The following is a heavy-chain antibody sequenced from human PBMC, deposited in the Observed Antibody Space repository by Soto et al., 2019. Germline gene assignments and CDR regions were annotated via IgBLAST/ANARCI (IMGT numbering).Heavy chain of an antibody. Sequence: QVQLVESGGGVVQPGRSLRLSCAASGFTFSSTGMHWVRQAPGKGLEGVAAIWYDGSNKYYADSVKGRFTISRDNSKNTLYLQMNSLRAEDTAVYYCARENSNYVFDYWGQGTLVTVSS. J-gene: IGHJ4*02. CDR3: ARENSNYVFDY. CDR1: GFTFSSTG. V-gene: IGHV3-33*01. D-gene: IGHD3-16*01. CDR2: IWYDGSNK.